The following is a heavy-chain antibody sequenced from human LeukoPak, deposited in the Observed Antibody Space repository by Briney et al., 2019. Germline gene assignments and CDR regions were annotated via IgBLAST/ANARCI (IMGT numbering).Heavy chain of an antibody. J-gene: IGHJ5*02. D-gene: IGHD2-2*01. CDR3: ARARGYCSSTSCYGFDP. CDR2: INPNSGGT. CDR1: WYTFTGYY. Sequence: ASVEVFCKAFWYTFTGYYIHWVRQAPGQGLELMGWINPNSGGTNYAQKFQGWVTMTRDTSISTAYMELSRLRSDDTAVYYCARARGYCSSTSCYGFDPWGQGTLVTVSS. V-gene: IGHV1-2*04.